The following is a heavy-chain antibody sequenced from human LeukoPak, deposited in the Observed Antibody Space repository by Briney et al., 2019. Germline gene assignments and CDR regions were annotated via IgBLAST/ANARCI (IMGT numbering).Heavy chain of an antibody. J-gene: IGHJ5*02. V-gene: IGHV4-31*03. CDR2: IYYSGST. CDR1: GGSISSGGYY. D-gene: IGHD3-3*01. Sequence: SETLSLTCTVSGGSISSGGYYWSWIRQHPGKGLEWIGYIYYSGSTYYNPSLKSRVTISVDTSKNQFSLKLSSVTAADTAVYYCAGDIFGVANWFDPWGQGTLVTVSS. CDR3: AGDIFGVANWFDP.